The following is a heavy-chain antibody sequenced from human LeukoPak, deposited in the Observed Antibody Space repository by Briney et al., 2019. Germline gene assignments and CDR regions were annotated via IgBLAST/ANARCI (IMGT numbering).Heavy chain of an antibody. CDR1: GGSISSYY. J-gene: IGHJ2*01. D-gene: IGHD5-24*01. Sequence: PSETLSLTCTVSGGSISSYYWSWIRQPPGKGLEWIGYIYYSGSTNYNPSLKSRATISVDTSKNQFPLKLSSVTAADTAVYYCARGESVRKRWLHQNWYFDLWGHGTLVTVSS. CDR3: ARGESVRKRWLHQNWYFDL. CDR2: IYYSGST. V-gene: IGHV4-59*01.